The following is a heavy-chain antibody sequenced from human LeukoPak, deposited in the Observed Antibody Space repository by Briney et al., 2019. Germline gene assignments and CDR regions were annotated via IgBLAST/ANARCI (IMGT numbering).Heavy chain of an antibody. CDR3: AKDWGYTTMVSYYFDY. CDR1: GFTFSSYG. J-gene: IGHJ4*02. CDR2: IWYDGNNK. V-gene: IGHV3-33*06. Sequence: GGSLRLSCAASGFTFSSYGMHWVRQAPGKGLGWVAVIWYDGNNKYYADSVKGRFTISRDNSKNTLYLRMNSLRAEDTAVYYCAKDWGYTTMVSYYFDYWGQGTLVTVSP. D-gene: IGHD5-18*01.